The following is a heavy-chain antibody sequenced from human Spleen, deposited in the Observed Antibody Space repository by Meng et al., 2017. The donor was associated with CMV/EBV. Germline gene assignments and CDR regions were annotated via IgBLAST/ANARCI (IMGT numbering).Heavy chain of an antibody. J-gene: IGHJ4*02. CDR3: VSNYYDSSGYYPLDY. Sequence: GESLKISCAASGFTFSSYGMHWVRQAPGKGLEWVAFIRYDGSNKYYADSVKGRFTISRDNSKNTLFLQMNSLRVEDTAVYYCVSNYYDSSGYYPLDYWGQGTLVTVSS. CDR2: IRYDGSNK. D-gene: IGHD3-22*01. CDR1: GFTFSSYG. V-gene: IGHV3-30*02.